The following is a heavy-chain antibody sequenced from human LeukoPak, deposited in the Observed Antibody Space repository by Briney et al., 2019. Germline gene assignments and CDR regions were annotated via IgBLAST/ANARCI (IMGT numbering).Heavy chain of an antibody. J-gene: IGHJ4*02. CDR3: ARDRVGSGWPRPFYFEF. Sequence: GGSVTVSCQPSGYTFTGYYLHWVRQAPGQGLEWMGWMNPNTGATINAQEFQGRVTLTRDTSISTAYMELTSLRSDDAAIYYCARDRVGSGWPRPFYFEFWGQGTLVSVSS. D-gene: IGHD6-19*01. V-gene: IGHV1-2*02. CDR2: MNPNTGAT. CDR1: GYTFTGYY.